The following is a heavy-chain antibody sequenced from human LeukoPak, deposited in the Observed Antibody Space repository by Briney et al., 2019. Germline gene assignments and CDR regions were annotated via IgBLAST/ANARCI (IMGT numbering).Heavy chain of an antibody. V-gene: IGHV1-3*01. D-gene: IGHD3-16*02. CDR3: ARTMITFGGVIVLLFDY. CDR2: INAGNGNT. CDR1: GYTFTSYA. J-gene: IGHJ4*02. Sequence: RASVKVSCKASGYTFTSYAMHWVRQAPGQRLEWMGWINAGNGNTKYSQKFQGRVTITRDTSASTAYMELSSLRSEDTAVHYCARTMITFGGVIVLLFDYWGQGTLVTVSS.